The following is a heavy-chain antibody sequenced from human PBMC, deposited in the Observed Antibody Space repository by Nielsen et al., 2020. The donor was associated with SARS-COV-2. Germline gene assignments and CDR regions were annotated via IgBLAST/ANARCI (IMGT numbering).Heavy chain of an antibody. V-gene: IGHV4-34*01. D-gene: IGHD6-13*01. Sequence: GSLRLSCAVYGGSFSGYYWSWIRQPPGKGLEWIGEINHSGSTNYNPSLKSRVTISVDKSKNQFSLKLSSVTAADTAVYYCARGRSSWPYYYYGMDVWGQGTTVTVSS. J-gene: IGHJ6*02. CDR1: GGSFSGYY. CDR2: INHSGST. CDR3: ARGRSSWPYYYYGMDV.